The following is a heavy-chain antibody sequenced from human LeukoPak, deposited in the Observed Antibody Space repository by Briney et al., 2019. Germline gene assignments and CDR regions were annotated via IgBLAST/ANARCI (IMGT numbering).Heavy chain of an antibody. V-gene: IGHV5-51*01. Sequence: GESLKISCKCSGYSFTSYWIGWVRQMPGEGVEWMGIIYPGYSDTRYSPSFQCQVTICADNSIRVAYLPWSSLNASHASMSLCARLELDLESRAGSAFNIWGQGTMVTVSS. J-gene: IGHJ3*02. CDR3: ARLELDLESRAGSAFNI. D-gene: IGHD1-1*01. CDR1: GYSFTSYW. CDR2: IYPGYSDT.